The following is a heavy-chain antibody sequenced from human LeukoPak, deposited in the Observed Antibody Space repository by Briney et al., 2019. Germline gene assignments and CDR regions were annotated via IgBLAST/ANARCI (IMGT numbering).Heavy chain of an antibody. CDR3: ARDGGVAGSGCHI. J-gene: IGHJ4*02. CDR2: ISAYNGNT. D-gene: IGHD6-19*01. CDR1: GYTFTGYY. V-gene: IGHV1-18*04. Sequence: RASVKVSCKASGYTFTGYYMHWVRQAPGQGLEWMGWISAYNGNTNYAQKFQGRVTMTTDTSTSTAYMELRSLRSDDTAVFYCARDGGVAGSGCHIWGQGTLVTVSS.